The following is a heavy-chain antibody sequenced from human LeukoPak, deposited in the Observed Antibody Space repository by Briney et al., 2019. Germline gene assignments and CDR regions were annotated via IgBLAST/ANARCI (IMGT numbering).Heavy chain of an antibody. CDR2: IKEDGSEK. D-gene: IGHD3-3*01. Sequence: PGGSLRLSCAVPGFSFRNYWMNWFRQAPEKGLEWVANIKEDGSEKSYVDSVKGRFTISRDNAKNSLYLQMNSLRAEDTAVYYCVSGSLQSGYNFDYWGQGALVTVSS. CDR1: GFSFRNYW. CDR3: VSGSLQSGYNFDY. V-gene: IGHV3-7*01. J-gene: IGHJ4*02.